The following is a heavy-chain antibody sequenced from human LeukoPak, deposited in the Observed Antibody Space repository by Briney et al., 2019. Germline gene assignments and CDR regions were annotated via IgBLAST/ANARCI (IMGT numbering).Heavy chain of an antibody. CDR1: GFTVSSNY. D-gene: IGHD6-19*01. CDR2: IYSGGST. CDR3: AKDIYSLVAGTLN. Sequence: PGGSLRLSCAASGFTVSSNYMSWVRQAPGKGLEWVSVIYSGGSTYYADSVKGRFTISRHNSKNTLYLQMNSLRAEDTALYYCAKDIYSLVAGTLNWGQGTLVTVSS. V-gene: IGHV3-53*01. J-gene: IGHJ4*02.